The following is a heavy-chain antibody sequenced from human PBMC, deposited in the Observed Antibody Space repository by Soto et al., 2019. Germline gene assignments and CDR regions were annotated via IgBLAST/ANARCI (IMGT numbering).Heavy chain of an antibody. CDR2: ISGSGGST. V-gene: IGHV3-23*01. CDR1: GFTFSSYA. J-gene: IGHJ6*04. CDR3: ARDPLITMIVGLPIYVMDV. Sequence: GGSLRLSCAASGFTFSSYAMSWVRQAPGKGLEWVSAISGSGGSTYYADSVKGRFTISRDNSKNTLYLQMNSLRAEDTAVYYGARDPLITMIVGLPIYVMDVGAKGTTATV. D-gene: IGHD3-22*01.